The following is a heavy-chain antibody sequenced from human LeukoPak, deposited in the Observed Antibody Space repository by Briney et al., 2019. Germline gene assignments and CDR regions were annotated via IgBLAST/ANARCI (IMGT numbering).Heavy chain of an antibody. V-gene: IGHV1-18*01. D-gene: IGHD3-10*01. CDR3: ARDLNVRRLWFGESDYYYYYMDV. J-gene: IGHJ6*03. CDR2: ISAYNGNT. CDR1: GYTFTSYG. Sequence: ASVKVSCKASGYTFTSYGFCWVGQAPRQGLEWVGWISAYNGNTNYPHKLQGRVTMTTDTSTSTASIQRRSLRSDDPAVYYLARDLNVRRLWFGESDYYYYYMDVWGKGTTVTVSS.